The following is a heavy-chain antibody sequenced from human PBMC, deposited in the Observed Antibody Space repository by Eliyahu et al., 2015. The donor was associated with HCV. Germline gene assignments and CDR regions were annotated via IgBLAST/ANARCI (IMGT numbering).Heavy chain of an antibody. CDR3: ARMADYYYGMDV. Sequence: QVTLKESGPALVKPTQTLTLTCTFSGFSLSTSGMRVSWIRQPPGKALEWFARIDWDDDKFYSTSLKTRLTISKDTSKNQVVLTMTNMDPVDTATYYCARMADYYYGMDVWGQGTTVTVSS. CDR1: GFSLSTSGMR. J-gene: IGHJ6*02. CDR2: IDWDDDK. V-gene: IGHV2-70*04.